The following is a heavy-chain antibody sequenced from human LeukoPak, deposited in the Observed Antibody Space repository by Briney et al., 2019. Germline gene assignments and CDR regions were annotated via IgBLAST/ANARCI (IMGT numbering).Heavy chain of an antibody. CDR1: GGSISSYY. V-gene: IGHV4-59*01. J-gene: IGHJ4*02. CDR3: ARGVDSGYFDY. CDR2: IYYSGST. Sequence: SETLSLTCTVSGGSISSYYWTWIRQPPGKGLEWIGYIYYSGSTNYNPSLKSRVTISVDTSKNQFSLKLTSVTAADTAVYYCARGVDSGYFDYCGQGTLVTVSS. D-gene: IGHD1-26*01.